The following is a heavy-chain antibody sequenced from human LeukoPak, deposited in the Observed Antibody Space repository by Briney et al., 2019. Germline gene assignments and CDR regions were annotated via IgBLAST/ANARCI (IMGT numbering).Heavy chain of an antibody. CDR1: GGSISSYY. CDR3: AEEAPRRSTSTPCNYFDY. CDR2: IYTSGST. V-gene: IGHV4-4*07. Sequence: PSETLSLTCTVSGGSISSYYWSWIRQPAGKGLEWIGRIYTSGSTNYNPSLKSRVTMSVDTSKNQFSLKLSSVTAADTAVYYCAEEAPRRSTSTPCNYFDYWGQGTLVTVSS. D-gene: IGHD2-2*01. J-gene: IGHJ4*02.